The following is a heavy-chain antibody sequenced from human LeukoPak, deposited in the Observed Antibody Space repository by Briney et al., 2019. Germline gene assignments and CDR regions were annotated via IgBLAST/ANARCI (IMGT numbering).Heavy chain of an antibody. CDR1: GFTFSSYS. V-gene: IGHV3-21*01. CDR2: ISSSSSYI. CDR3: AGQAYRDGYNYGLDY. D-gene: IGHD5-24*01. J-gene: IGHJ4*02. Sequence: PGGSLRLSCAASGFTFSSYSMNWVRQAPGKGLEWVSSISSSSSYIYYADSVKGRFTISRDNAKNSLYLQMNSLRAEDTAVYYCAGQAYRDGYNYGLDYWGQGTLVTVSS.